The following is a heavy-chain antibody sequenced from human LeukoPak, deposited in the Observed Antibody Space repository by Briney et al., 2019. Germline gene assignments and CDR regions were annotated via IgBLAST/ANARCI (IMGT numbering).Heavy chain of an antibody. CDR1: GFTFSSYW. D-gene: IGHD2-2*01. J-gene: IGHJ3*02. CDR2: INTDGSST. Sequence: PGGSLRLSCAASGFTFSSYWMHWVRQAPGKGLVWVSRINTDGSSTSYADSVKGRFTISRDNAKNSLYLQMNSLRVEDTAVYYCAFSARGYCSSTSCHPPEAFDIWGQGTMVTVSS. CDR3: AFSARGYCSSTSCHPPEAFDI. V-gene: IGHV3-74*01.